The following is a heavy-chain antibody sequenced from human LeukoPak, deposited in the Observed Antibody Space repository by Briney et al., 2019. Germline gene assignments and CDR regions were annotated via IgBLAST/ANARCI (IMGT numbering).Heavy chain of an antibody. J-gene: IGHJ6*02. Sequence: KASETLSLTCTLSGGSISSYYWSWIRQPPGKGLEWIGYIHYSGSTNYNPSLKSRVTISVDTSKNQFSLKLSSVTAADTAVYYCARHPTFYYGMDVWGQGTTVTVSS. CDR3: ARHPTFYYGMDV. V-gene: IGHV4-59*08. CDR2: IHYSGST. D-gene: IGHD2/OR15-2a*01. CDR1: GGSISSYY.